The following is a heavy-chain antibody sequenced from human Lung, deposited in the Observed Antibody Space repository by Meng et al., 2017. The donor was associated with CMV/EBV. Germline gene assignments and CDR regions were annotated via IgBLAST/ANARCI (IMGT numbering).Heavy chain of an antibody. CDR3: AKDLRGFNTGSNPGGYGMDV. CDR2: IWYDGSDK. Sequence: LTXVASGFRFSNYGLNWVRQAPGKGLEWVAVIWYDGSDKYYIDSVKGRFTISRDNSKNTLHLQMNNLRAEDTAVYYCAKDLRGFNTGSNPGGYGMDVXGQGXTVTVSS. CDR1: GFRFSNYG. V-gene: IGHV3-33*06. D-gene: IGHD1-1*01. J-gene: IGHJ6*02.